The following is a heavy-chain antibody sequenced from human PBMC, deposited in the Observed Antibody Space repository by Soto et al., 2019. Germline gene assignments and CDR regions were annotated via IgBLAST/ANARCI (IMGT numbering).Heavy chain of an antibody. J-gene: IGHJ5*02. CDR1: GGTFSSYT. CDR2: IIPILGIA. V-gene: IGHV1-69*02. CDR3: ASTLTGSSGWQNCFDP. Sequence: QVQLVQSGAEVKKPGSSVKVSCKASGGTFSSYTISWVRQAPGQGLEWMGRIIPILGIANYAQKFQARVTITADKSTRTAYMELSSLRSEDTAVYYCASTLTGSSGWQNCFDPWGQETLVTVSS. D-gene: IGHD6-19*01.